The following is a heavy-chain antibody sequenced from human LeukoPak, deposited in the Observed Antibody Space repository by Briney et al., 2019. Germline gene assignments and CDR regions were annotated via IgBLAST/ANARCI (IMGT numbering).Heavy chain of an antibody. D-gene: IGHD6-13*01. J-gene: IGHJ4*02. CDR3: ARGAAAGEPFDY. Sequence: SVKVSCKPSGGTFSSYAIIWVRQAPGQGLDGMGGIIPIFGTANYAQKFQGRVTITADKSTSTAYMELSSLRSEDTAVYYCARGAAAGEPFDYWGQGTLVTVSS. V-gene: IGHV1-69*06. CDR1: GGTFSSYA. CDR2: IIPIFGTA.